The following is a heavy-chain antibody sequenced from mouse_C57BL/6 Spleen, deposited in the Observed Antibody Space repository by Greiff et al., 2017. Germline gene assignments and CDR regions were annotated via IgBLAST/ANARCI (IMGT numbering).Heavy chain of an antibody. D-gene: IGHD1-1*01. V-gene: IGHV1-20*01. CDR3: ARGDYGSTDWYFDV. Sequence: VQLKQSGPELVKPGDSVKISCKASGYSFTGYFMNWVMQSHGKSLEWIGRINPYNGDTFYNQKFKGKATLTVAKSSSTAHMELRSLTSEDSAVYYCARGDYGSTDWYFDVWGIGTTVTVSS. J-gene: IGHJ1*03. CDR2: INPYNGDT. CDR1: GYSFTGYF.